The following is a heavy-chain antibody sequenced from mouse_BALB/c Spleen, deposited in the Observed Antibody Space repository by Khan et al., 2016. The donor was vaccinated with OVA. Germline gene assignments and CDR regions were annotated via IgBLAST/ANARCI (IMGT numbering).Heavy chain of an antibody. V-gene: IGHV1-5*01. J-gene: IGHJ3*01. CDR2: IFPGNSDT. CDR3: TRGGYSSFAY. D-gene: IGHD1-3*01. Sequence: VQLQQSGTVLARPGASVKMSCKASGYSFTDYLIHWVKQRPGQGLEWIGDIFPGNSDTTYNQQFRDKAQLPADTSARSAYMELSSLTNEDSADYYCTRGGYSSFAYWGQGTLVTVSA. CDR1: GYSFTDYL.